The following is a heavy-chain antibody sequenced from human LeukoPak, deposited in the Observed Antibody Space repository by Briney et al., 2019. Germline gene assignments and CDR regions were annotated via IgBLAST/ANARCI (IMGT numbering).Heavy chain of an antibody. CDR3: ALVVVITSTFHFDY. D-gene: IGHD3-22*01. Sequence: PSETLSLTCTVSGGSISSSSYYWGWLRQPPGKGLEWIGSIYYSGSTYYNPSLKSRVTISVDTSKNQFSLKLSSVTAADTAVYYWALVVVITSTFHFDYWGQGTLVTVSS. CDR2: IYYSGST. CDR1: GGSISSSSYY. V-gene: IGHV4-39*01. J-gene: IGHJ4*02.